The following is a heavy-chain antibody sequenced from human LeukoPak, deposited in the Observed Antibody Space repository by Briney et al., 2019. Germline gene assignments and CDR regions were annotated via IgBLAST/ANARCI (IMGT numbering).Heavy chain of an antibody. J-gene: IGHJ4*02. CDR2: INWNGGST. V-gene: IGHV3-20*04. CDR1: GFTFDDYG. CDR3: ARVEWEPYYFDY. D-gene: IGHD1-26*01. Sequence: GGSLRLSCAASGFTFDDYGMSWVRQAPGKGLGWVSGINWNGGSTGYADSVKGRFTISRDNAKNSLYLQMNSLRAEDTALYYCARVEWEPYYFDYWGQGTLVTVSS.